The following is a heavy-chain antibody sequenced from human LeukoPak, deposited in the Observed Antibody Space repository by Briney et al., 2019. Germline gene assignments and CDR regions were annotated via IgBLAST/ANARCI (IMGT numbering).Heavy chain of an antibody. CDR1: GFTLSPSW. D-gene: IGHD3-10*01. V-gene: IGHV3-74*01. Sequence: GGSLRLSCAASGFTLSPSWMNWVRQAQGKGLVWVSRITSDGRNTVYADSVKGRFTISRDNARNTVYLQMTSLRAEDSAVYFCARDWHYRLDMWGQGALVTVSS. CDR3: ARDWHYRLDM. CDR2: ITSDGRNT. J-gene: IGHJ4*02.